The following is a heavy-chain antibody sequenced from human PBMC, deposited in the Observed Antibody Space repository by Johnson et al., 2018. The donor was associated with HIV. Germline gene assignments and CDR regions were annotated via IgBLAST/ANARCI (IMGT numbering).Heavy chain of an antibody. Sequence: VQLVESGGGLAQPGGSLRLSCAASRFTFSNYWMSWVRQAPGKGLEWVSGINWNGGSTDYADSVKGRFTISRDNAKNSLYLQMNSLRAGDTALYYCARTRSGSFPQSDPFDIWGQGTMVTVSS. D-gene: IGHD1-26*01. CDR2: INWNGGST. CDR3: ARTRSGSFPQSDPFDI. CDR1: RFTFSNYW. V-gene: IGHV3-20*04. J-gene: IGHJ3*02.